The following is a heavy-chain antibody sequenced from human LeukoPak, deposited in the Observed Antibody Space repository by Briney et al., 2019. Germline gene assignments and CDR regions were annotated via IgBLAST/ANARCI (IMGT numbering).Heavy chain of an antibody. CDR3: AKGPQRGDYPQVDY. V-gene: IGHV3-23*01. CDR2: TSGSGGST. J-gene: IGHJ4*02. CDR1: GFTFSSYA. Sequence: PAGGSLRLSCAASGFTFSSYAMSWVRQAPGRGLEWVSATSGSGGSTYYADSVKGRFTISRDNSKNTLYLQMNSLRAEDTAVYYCAKGPQRGDYPQVDYWGQGTLVTVSS. D-gene: IGHD4-17*01.